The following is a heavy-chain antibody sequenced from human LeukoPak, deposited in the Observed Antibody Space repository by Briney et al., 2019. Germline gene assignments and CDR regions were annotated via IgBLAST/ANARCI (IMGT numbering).Heavy chain of an antibody. CDR3: ATTTVTTSAGFDY. J-gene: IGHJ4*02. CDR1: GGSISSYY. D-gene: IGHD4-17*01. Sequence: PSETLSLTCTVSGGSISSYYWSWIRQPAGKGLEWIGHIYTSGSTNYNPSLKSRVTISVDTSKNQFSLKLSSVTAADTAVYYCATTTVTTSAGFDYWGQGTLVTASS. V-gene: IGHV4-4*07. CDR2: IYTSGST.